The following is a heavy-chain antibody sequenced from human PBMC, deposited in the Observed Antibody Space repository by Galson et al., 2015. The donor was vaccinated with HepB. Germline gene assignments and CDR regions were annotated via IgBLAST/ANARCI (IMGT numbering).Heavy chain of an antibody. CDR2: IIPIFGTA. CDR3: ARDSRAYYYDSSGNDY. D-gene: IGHD3-22*01. Sequence: SVKVSCKASGGTFSSYAISWVRQAPGQGLEWVGGIIPIFGTANYAQRFQGRVTITADESTSTAYMELSSLRSEDTAVYYCARDSRAYYYDSSGNDYWGQGTLVTVSS. J-gene: IGHJ4*02. V-gene: IGHV1-69*13. CDR1: GGTFSSYA.